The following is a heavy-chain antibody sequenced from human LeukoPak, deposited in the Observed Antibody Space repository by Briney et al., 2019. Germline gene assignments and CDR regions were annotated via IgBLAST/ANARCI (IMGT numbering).Heavy chain of an antibody. Sequence: GGSLRLSCAASGFTFSSYAMGWVRQAPGKGLEWVSGISGSGGSTYYADSVKDRFTISRDNSKNTLYLQMNSLRAEDTAVYYCAKDQQWLVRGYFQHWGQGTLVTVSS. J-gene: IGHJ1*01. CDR2: ISGSGGST. CDR1: GFTFSSYA. CDR3: AKDQQWLVRGYFQH. D-gene: IGHD6-19*01. V-gene: IGHV3-23*01.